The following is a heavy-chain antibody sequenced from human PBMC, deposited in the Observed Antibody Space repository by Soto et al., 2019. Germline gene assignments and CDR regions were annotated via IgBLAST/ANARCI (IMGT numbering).Heavy chain of an antibody. CDR3: AIDGSMGL. J-gene: IGHJ1*01. CDR1: GFTFSARY. D-gene: IGHD3-10*01. CDR2: ISSSGSDT. Sequence: GGSLRLSCAASGFTFSARYMNWIRQAPGKGLEWVSYISSSGSDTYYAASVKGRFTVSRDNAKNLLFLQLDSLRVEDTAVYYCAIDGSMGLWGQGTLVTVSS. V-gene: IGHV3-11*01.